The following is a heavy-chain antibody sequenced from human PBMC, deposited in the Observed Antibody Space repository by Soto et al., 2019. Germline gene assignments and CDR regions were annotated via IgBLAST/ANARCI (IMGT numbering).Heavy chain of an antibody. D-gene: IGHD1-20*01. CDR3: TKGPNWNYYYYGVDV. Sequence: ETLSLTCTVSGDSVSNYYWSWIRQPAGRGLEWIGRVYSSGATTYNPSLNGRVTMSVDTSRNQFSLRLSSVTAADTAIYYCTKGPNWNYYYYGVDVWGQGTAVTVSS. J-gene: IGHJ6*02. CDR2: VYSSGAT. V-gene: IGHV4-4*07. CDR1: GDSVSNYY.